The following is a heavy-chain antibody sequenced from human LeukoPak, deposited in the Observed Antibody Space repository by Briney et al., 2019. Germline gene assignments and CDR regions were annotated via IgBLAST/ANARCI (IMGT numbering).Heavy chain of an antibody. CDR3: VRDPSGSGFAFDS. CDR1: GFIFSNDA. V-gene: IGHV3-33*01. D-gene: IGHD1-1*01. Sequence: RSLRLSCAASGFIFSNDAMHWVRQAPGKGLEWVAFIWFDGSNKHYADSVKGRFTISRDNSEDTLYLQMNSLRAEDTAVYYCVRDPSGSGFAFDSWGQGALVTVSS. CDR2: IWFDGSNK. J-gene: IGHJ4*02.